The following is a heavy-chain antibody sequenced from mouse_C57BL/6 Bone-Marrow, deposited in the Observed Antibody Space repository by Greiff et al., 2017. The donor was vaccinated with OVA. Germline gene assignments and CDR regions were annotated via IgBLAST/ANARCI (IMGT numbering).Heavy chain of an antibody. Sequence: QVQLQQSGAELARPGASVKLSCKASGYTFTSYGISWVKQRTGQGLEWIGEIYPRSGNTYYNEKFKGKATLTADKSSSTAYMELRSLKSESSAVEFCEGHYYYGAWFAYWGQGTLVTVSA. CDR1: GYTFTSYG. V-gene: IGHV1-81*01. D-gene: IGHD1-1*01. CDR3: EGHYYYGAWFAY. CDR2: IYPRSGNT. J-gene: IGHJ3*01.